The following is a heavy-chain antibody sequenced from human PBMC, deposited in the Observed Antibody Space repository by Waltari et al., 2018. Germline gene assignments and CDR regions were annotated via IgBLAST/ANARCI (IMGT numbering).Heavy chain of an antibody. CDR1: FSTYV. CDR3: ARGSGVDS. CDR2: ISDAGGII. Sequence: FSTYVMSWVGQAPGKGLGWVSSISDAGGIISYADSGKGRFTISRDNSKNTLYLQMNSLRADDTAVYYCARGSGVDSWGQGTLVTISS. D-gene: IGHD7-27*01. J-gene: IGHJ4*02. V-gene: IGHV3-23*01.